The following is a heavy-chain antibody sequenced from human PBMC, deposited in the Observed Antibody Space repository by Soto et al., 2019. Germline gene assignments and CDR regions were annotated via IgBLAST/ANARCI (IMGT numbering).Heavy chain of an antibody. Sequence: EVQLLESGGGLVQPGGSLRLSCAPSGFTFNSYAMNWVRQAPGKGLEWVSAITGSGGTRYYADSVRGRFTVSRDNSKNTLLLPMNRLRAEDTAMYFCAKGSLGAVAGTDPDFDYWGQGTLVTVSS. D-gene: IGHD6-19*01. CDR2: ITGSGGTR. CDR1: GFTFNSYA. J-gene: IGHJ4*02. V-gene: IGHV3-23*01. CDR3: AKGSLGAVAGTDPDFDY.